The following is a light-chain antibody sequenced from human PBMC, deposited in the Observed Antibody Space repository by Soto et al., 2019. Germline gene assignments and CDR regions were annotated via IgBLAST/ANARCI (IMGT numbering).Light chain of an antibody. V-gene: IGKV3D-15*01. CDR1: QSVSSN. Sequence: EIVMTQSPATLSVSPGERATLSCRARQSVSSNVACDQQKPGQAPRLLISVAPARATGSPARFSGIGSGTEFALSSSILQSGDFAVYYCQHYNNGPPSCTFAQGTNVDIK. J-gene: IGKJ1*01. CDR2: VAP. CDR3: QHYNNGPPSCT.